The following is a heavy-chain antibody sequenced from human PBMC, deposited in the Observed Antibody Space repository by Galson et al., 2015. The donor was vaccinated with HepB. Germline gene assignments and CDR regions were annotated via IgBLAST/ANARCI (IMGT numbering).Heavy chain of an antibody. CDR1: GFTFSNYP. V-gene: IGHV3-30*04. J-gene: IGHJ4*02. CDR2: IGFDGRLQ. D-gene: IGHD1-26*01. CDR3: ARDPIVGPPDYFDS. Sequence: SLRLSCAASGFTFSNYPMHWVRQAPGKGLEWVAVIGFDGRLQYYADSVKGRLTISRGDAENTLYLQMSSLRAEDTAVYYCARDPIVGPPDYFDSWGQGTLVTVS.